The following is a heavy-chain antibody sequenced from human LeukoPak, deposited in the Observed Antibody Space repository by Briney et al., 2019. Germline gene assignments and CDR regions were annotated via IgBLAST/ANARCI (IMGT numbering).Heavy chain of an antibody. J-gene: IGHJ4*02. V-gene: IGHV4-39*07. Sequence: SETLSLTCTVSGGSISSSSYYWGWIRQPPGKGLKWIGSIYYSGSTYYNPSLKSRVTISVDTSKNQFSLKLSSVTAADTAVYYCALSNRITGTTVDYWGQGTLVTVSS. CDR3: ALSNRITGTTVDY. CDR2: IYYSGST. D-gene: IGHD1-20*01. CDR1: GGSISSSSYY.